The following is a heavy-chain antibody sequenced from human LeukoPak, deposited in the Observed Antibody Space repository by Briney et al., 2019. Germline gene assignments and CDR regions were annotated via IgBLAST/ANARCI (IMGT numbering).Heavy chain of an antibody. Sequence: GGSLRLSCAASGLTFSSYTMNWVRQAPGEGLEWVSAIYSGGSTYYADSVKGRFTISRDNSKNTLYLQMNSLRAEDTAVYYCARDQYSGYEDYWGQGTLVTVSS. CDR2: IYSGGST. D-gene: IGHD5-12*01. V-gene: IGHV3-53*01. CDR3: ARDQYSGYEDY. J-gene: IGHJ4*02. CDR1: GLTFSSYT.